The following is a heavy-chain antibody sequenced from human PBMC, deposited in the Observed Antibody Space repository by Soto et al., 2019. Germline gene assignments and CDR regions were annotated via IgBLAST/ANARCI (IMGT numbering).Heavy chain of an antibody. J-gene: IGHJ5*02. D-gene: IGHD3-22*01. CDR1: GGTFGSDA. CDR2: IIPIFGTT. CDR3: ARDRTDSGYYTNWLDP. Sequence: ASVKVSCKASGGTFGSDAITWVRQAPGQGLEWVGRIIPIFGTTNYAQNLQGRVTISADKSTLTSYMELHSLTSDDTALYYCARDRTDSGYYTNWLDPWGQGTQVTSPQ. V-gene: IGHV1-69*06.